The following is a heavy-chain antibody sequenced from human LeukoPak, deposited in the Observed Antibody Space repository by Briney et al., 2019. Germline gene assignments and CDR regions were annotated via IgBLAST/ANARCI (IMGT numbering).Heavy chain of an antibody. D-gene: IGHD3-3*01. CDR3: ARAGYDFWSGYWDLDY. V-gene: IGHV3-7*01. J-gene: IGHJ4*02. CDR2: IKQDGSEK. Sequence: GGSLRLSCAASGFTFSSYWMSWVRQAPGKGLEWVANIKQDGSEKYYVDSVKGRFTISRDNAKNSLYLRMNSLRAEDTAVYYCARAGYDFWSGYWDLDYWGQGTLVTVSS. CDR1: GFTFSSYW.